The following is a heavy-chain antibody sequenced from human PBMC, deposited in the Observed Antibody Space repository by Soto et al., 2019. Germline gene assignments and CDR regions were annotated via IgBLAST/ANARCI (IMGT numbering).Heavy chain of an antibody. J-gene: IGHJ4*02. V-gene: IGHV4-39*01. CDR3: ARTYSGSYYDY. CDR2: IYYSGST. Sequence: SETLSLTCTVSGGSISSSSYYWGWIRQPPGKGPEWIGSIYYSGSTYYNPSLKSRVTISVDTSKNQFSLKLSSVTAADTAVYYCARTYSGSYYDYWGQGTLVTVSS. D-gene: IGHD1-26*01. CDR1: GGSISSSSYY.